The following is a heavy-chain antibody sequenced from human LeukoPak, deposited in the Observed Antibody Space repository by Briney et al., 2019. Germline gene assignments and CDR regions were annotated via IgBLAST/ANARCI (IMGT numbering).Heavy chain of an antibody. CDR2: IYYSGST. J-gene: IGHJ3*02. Sequence: SQTLSLTCTVSGGSISSGDYYWSWIRQPPGTGLEWIGYIYYSGSTYYNPSLKSRVTISVDTPKNQFSLKLSSVTAADTAVYYCARAPELLWFGERECDAFDIWGQGTMVTVSS. D-gene: IGHD3-10*01. V-gene: IGHV4-30-4*01. CDR3: ARAPELLWFGERECDAFDI. CDR1: GGSISSGDYY.